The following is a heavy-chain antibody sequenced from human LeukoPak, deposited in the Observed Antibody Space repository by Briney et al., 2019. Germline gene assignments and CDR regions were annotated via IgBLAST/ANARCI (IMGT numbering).Heavy chain of an antibody. V-gene: IGHV1-2*02. CDR3: ARVMLDGYYYYYMDV. Sequence: ASVKVSCKASGYTFTGYYMHWVRQAPGQGLEWMGWINPNSGGTNYAQKFQGRVTMTRDTSISTAYMELSRLRSDGTAVYYCARVMLDGYYYYYMDVWGKGTTVTVSS. D-gene: IGHD3-16*01. CDR1: GYTFTGYY. CDR2: INPNSGGT. J-gene: IGHJ6*03.